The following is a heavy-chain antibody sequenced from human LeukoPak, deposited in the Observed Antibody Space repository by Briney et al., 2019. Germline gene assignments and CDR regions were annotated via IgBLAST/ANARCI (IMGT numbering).Heavy chain of an antibody. CDR3: ARLRWLPRLRYFDWTTNFDY. CDR2: IYTSGST. V-gene: IGHV4-4*07. D-gene: IGHD3-9*01. J-gene: IGHJ4*02. CDR1: GGSISSYY. Sequence: PSETLSLTCTVSGGSISSYYWSWIRQPAGKGLEWIGRIYTSGSTNYNPSLKSRVTMSVDTSKNQFSLKLSSVTAADTAVYYCARLRWLPRLRYFDWTTNFDYWGQGTLVTVSS.